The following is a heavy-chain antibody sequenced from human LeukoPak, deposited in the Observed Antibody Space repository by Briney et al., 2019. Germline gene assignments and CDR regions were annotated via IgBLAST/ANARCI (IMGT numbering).Heavy chain of an antibody. J-gene: IGHJ4*02. CDR2: IYYSGST. CDR1: GGSISSGGYY. V-gene: IGHV4-31*03. Sequence: SETLSLTCTVSGGSISSGGYYWSWIHQHPGKGLEWIGYIYYSGSTYYNPSLKSRVTISVDTSKNQFSLKLSSVTAADTAVYYCARLSVSSSTREFDYWGQGTLVTVSS. CDR3: ARLSVSSSTREFDY. D-gene: IGHD6-6*01.